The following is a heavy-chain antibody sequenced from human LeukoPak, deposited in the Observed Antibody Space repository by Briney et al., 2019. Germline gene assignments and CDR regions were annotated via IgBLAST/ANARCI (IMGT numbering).Heavy chain of an antibody. CDR3: ARDHPLYSLEYNY. V-gene: IGHV3-21*01. CDR1: GFTFSSCS. J-gene: IGHJ4*02. CDR2: ISSSSSYI. Sequence: PGGSLRLSCAASGFTFSSCSMTWVRQAPGKGLEWVSSISSSSSYIYYADSVKGRFAISRDNAKNSLYLQMNSLRAEDTAVYYCARDHPLYSLEYNYWGQGTLVTVSS. D-gene: IGHD5-18*01.